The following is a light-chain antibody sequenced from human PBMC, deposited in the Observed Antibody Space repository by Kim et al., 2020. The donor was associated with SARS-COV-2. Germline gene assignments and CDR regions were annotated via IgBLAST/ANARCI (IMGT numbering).Light chain of an antibody. V-gene: IGLV2-11*01. CDR1: SSDVGGYSS. CDR3: CSYAGTYTWV. Sequence: QSALTQPRSVSGSPGQSVTISCTGTSSDVGGYSSVSWYQQHPGKAPKLMIYDVNKWPSGVPDRFSGSKSGNTASLTISGLQAEDEADYYCCSYAGTYTWVFGGGTQLTVL. CDR2: DVN. J-gene: IGLJ3*02.